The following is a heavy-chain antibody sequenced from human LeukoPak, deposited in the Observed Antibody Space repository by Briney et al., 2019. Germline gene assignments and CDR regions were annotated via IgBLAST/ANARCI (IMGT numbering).Heavy chain of an antibody. D-gene: IGHD3-10*01. V-gene: IGHV3-23*01. J-gene: IGHJ4*02. CDR1: GFTFSTYA. CDR2: VGAGGRTT. CDR3: PKGLDYYGSGSYDQ. Sequence: PGGSLRLSCAASGFTFSTYAMTWVRQAPGKGLDWVSPVGAGGRTTYYADSVRGRSTLSRDSSKHALYLQINTLTAEETALCQCPKGLDYYGSGSYDQRGQGTLVTVSS.